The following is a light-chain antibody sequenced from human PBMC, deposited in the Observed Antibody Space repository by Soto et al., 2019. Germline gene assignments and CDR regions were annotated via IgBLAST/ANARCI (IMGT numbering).Light chain of an antibody. CDR1: QAIRNY. CDR2: AAS. CDR3: QRYHSALLT. V-gene: IGKV1-27*01. Sequence: DIQMTQSPSSLSASVGDRVTMTCRASQAIRNYVAWYQQKPGEVPKLLIYAASTLQAGVPARFSGGGFGTDFTLTSSSLRPEDVATYYCQRYHSALLTFGPGTKVDLK. J-gene: IGKJ3*01.